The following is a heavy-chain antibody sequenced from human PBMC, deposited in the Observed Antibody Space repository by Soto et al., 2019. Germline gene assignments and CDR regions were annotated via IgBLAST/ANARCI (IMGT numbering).Heavy chain of an antibody. CDR1: GYTFSSSA. V-gene: IGHV1-18*04. D-gene: IGHD5-12*01. Sequence: QVRLVQSGPEVKKPEASVKVSCKASGYTFSSSAISWVRQAPGQGPEWMGWISRSGVTNYAQNVQGRVTLTVDSSTTQDYMEVRSLSSADTAIYYCARDHGGYGTFDYWGQGTLVTVSS. CDR3: ARDHGGYGTFDY. J-gene: IGHJ4*02. CDR2: ISRSGVT.